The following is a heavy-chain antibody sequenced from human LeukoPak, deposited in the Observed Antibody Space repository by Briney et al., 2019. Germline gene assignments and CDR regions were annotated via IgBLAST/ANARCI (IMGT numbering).Heavy chain of an antibody. Sequence: GGSLRLSCAASGFSFKNAWMSWVRQAPGKGLEWVGRIKSKTDGGTADYAAPVTGRFTFPRDDSKNTLYLQMNSLKTEDAAVYYCTTETQQLGYFDYWGQGALVTVSS. V-gene: IGHV3-15*01. CDR3: TTETQQLGYFDY. CDR1: GFSFKNAW. J-gene: IGHJ4*02. D-gene: IGHD6-13*01. CDR2: IKSKTDGGTA.